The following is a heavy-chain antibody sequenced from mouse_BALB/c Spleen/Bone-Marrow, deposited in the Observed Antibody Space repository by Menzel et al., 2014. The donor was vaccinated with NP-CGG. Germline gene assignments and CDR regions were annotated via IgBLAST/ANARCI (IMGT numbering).Heavy chain of an antibody. CDR1: GFTFTDYY. Sequence: DVQLKESGGGLVQPGGSLRLSCATSGFTFTDYYMSWVRQPPGKALEWLGFIRNKANGYTTEYSASVKGRFTISRDNSQSILYLQMNTLRAEDSATYYCARDDYGRGYWGQGTTLTVSS. CDR3: ARDDYGRGY. V-gene: IGHV7-3*02. J-gene: IGHJ2*01. CDR2: IRNKANGYTT. D-gene: IGHD1-1*01.